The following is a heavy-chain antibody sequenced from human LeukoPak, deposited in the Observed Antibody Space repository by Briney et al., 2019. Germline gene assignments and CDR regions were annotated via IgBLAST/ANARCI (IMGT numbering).Heavy chain of an antibody. CDR3: ARGGSGWRYYFDY. V-gene: IGHV4-39*01. D-gene: IGHD6-19*01. Sequence: SETLSLTCTVSGGSISSSSYYWGWIRQPPGKGLEWIGSIYYSGSTYYNPSLKSRVTISVDTSKNQFSLKLSSVTAADTAVYYCARGGSGWRYYFDYWGQGTLVTVSS. CDR1: GGSISSSSYY. CDR2: IYYSGST. J-gene: IGHJ4*02.